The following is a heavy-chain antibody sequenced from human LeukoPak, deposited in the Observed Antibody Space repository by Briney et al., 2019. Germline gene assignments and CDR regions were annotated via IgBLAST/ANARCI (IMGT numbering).Heavy chain of an antibody. J-gene: IGHJ4*02. V-gene: IGHV3-33*01. CDR1: AFTFSRYG. CDR3: ARDRSPYTTSAYYLDY. Sequence: PGRSLRLSCAASAFTFSRYGMHWVRQAPGKGLEWMAVIWYDGSNEYYADSVKGRSTISRDNSKNALYLQMNGLRAEDTAVYYCARDRSPYTTSAYYLDYWGQGTLVTVSS. CDR2: IWYDGSNE. D-gene: IGHD3-22*01.